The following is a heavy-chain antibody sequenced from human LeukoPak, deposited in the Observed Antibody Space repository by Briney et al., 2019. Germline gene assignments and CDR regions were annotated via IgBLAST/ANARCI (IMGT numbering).Heavy chain of an antibody. D-gene: IGHD2-15*01. J-gene: IGHJ6*02. CDR3: ARVVHCSGGSCYPPYYYYYGMDV. V-gene: IGHV1-18*01. CDR2: ISAYNGNT. CDR1: GYTFTSYG. Sequence: ASVKVFCKASGYTFTSYGISWARQAPGQGLEWMGWISAYNGNTNYAQKLQGRVTMTTDTSTSTAYMELRSLRSDDTAVYYCARVVHCSGGSCYPPYYYYYGMDVWGQGTTVTVSS.